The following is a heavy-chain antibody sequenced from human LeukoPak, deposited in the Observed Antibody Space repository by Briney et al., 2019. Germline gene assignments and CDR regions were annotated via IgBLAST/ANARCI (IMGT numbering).Heavy chain of an antibody. V-gene: IGHV3-33*01. CDR3: ARDHRPEIQYYYMDV. D-gene: IGHD1-14*01. CDR1: GFILSNYG. J-gene: IGHJ6*03. Sequence: GGSLRLSCAASGFILSNYGMHWVRQAPGKGLEWVAALLYDGNTKHYADSVKGRFTISRDISKNTFYLQMNSLTAEDTAVYYCARDHRPEIQYYYMDVWGKGTTVAVSS. CDR2: LLYDGNTK.